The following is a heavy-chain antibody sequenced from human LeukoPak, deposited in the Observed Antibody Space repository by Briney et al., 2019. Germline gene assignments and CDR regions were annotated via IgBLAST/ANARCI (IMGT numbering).Heavy chain of an antibody. CDR3: ARGREGYNSYDY. Sequence: GGSLRLSCAASGFTFSSYNMNWVRQAPGKGLEWVSSITFSSSYVYYADSVKGRFTISRDNAKNSLYLQMDSLRAEDTAVYYCARGREGYNSYDYWGQGTLVTVFS. V-gene: IGHV3-21*01. D-gene: IGHD5-24*01. CDR2: ITFSSSYV. J-gene: IGHJ4*02. CDR1: GFTFSSYN.